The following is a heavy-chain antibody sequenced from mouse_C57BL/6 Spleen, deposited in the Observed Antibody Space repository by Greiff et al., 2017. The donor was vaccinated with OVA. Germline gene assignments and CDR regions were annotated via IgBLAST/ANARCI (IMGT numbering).Heavy chain of an antibody. CDR1: GFTFSDYG. CDR2: ISSGSSTI. J-gene: IGHJ4*01. CDR3: ARLITTHYYAMDY. V-gene: IGHV5-17*01. D-gene: IGHD2-4*01. Sequence: DVKLQESGGGLVKPGGSLKLSCAASGFTFSDYGMHWVRQAPEKGLEWVAYISSGSSTIYYADTVKGRFTISRDNAKNTLFLQMTSLRSEDTAMYYCARLITTHYYAMDYWGQGTSVTVSS.